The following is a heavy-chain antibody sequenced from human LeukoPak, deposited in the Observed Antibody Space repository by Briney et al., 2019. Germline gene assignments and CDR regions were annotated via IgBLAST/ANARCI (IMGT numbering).Heavy chain of an antibody. CDR3: ARQFSSSHFDY. Sequence: SETLSLTCAVYGGSFSGYYWSWIRQPPGKGLEWIGEINHSGSTNYNPSLKSRVTISVDTSKNQFSLKLSSVTAADTAVYYCARQFSSSHFDYWGQGTLVTVSS. CDR1: GGSFSGYY. CDR2: INHSGST. J-gene: IGHJ4*02. D-gene: IGHD6-13*01. V-gene: IGHV4-34*01.